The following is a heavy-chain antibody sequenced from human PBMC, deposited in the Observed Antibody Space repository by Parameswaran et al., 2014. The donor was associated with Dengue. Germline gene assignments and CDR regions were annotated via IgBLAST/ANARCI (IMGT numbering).Heavy chain of an antibody. CDR2: INHSGST. CDR3: ARALGYCSSTSCYLYYYYGMDV. Sequence: WIRQPPGKGLEWIGEINHSGSTNYNPSLKSRVTISVDTSKNQFSLKLSSVTAADTAVYYCARALGYCSSTSCYLYYYYGMDVWGQGTTVTVSS. J-gene: IGHJ6*02. D-gene: IGHD2-2*01. V-gene: IGHV4-34*01.